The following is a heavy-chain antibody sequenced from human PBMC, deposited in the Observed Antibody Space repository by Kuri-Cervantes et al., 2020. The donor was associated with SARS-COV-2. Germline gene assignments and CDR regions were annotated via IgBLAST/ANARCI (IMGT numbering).Heavy chain of an antibody. CDR3: AREXHLFLDV. CDR1: GYSFTAYS. J-gene: IGHJ6*02. CDR2: INVNDGDT. D-gene: IGHD3-10*02. V-gene: IGHV1-18*01. Sequence: ASVKVSCKASGYSFTAYSYAWVRQAPGQGPEWIGWINVNDGDTSYARKVQGRVTMTTDTSTTTVYMDLRSLRSDDTAVYYCAREXHLFLDVWGQGTTVTVSS.